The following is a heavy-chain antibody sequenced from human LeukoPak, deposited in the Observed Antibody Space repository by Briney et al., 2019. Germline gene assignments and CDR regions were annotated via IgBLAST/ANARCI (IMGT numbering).Heavy chain of an antibody. J-gene: IGHJ4*02. CDR1: GDSMTKNY. CDR3: ARSIYGDYYFDY. Sequence: PSETLSLTCTVSGDSMTKNYWNWIRQTAGEGLEWIGRVYSSGGTNYNPSLKSRVTISVDKSKNQFSLKLSSVTAADTALYYCARSIYGDYYFDYWGQGTLVTVSS. V-gene: IGHV4-4*07. CDR2: VYSSGGT. D-gene: IGHD4-17*01.